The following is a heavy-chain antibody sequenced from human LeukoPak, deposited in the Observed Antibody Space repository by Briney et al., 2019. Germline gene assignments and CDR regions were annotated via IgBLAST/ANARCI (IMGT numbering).Heavy chain of an antibody. J-gene: IGHJ4*02. V-gene: IGHV1-2*02. D-gene: IGHD4-17*01. Sequence: ASVEVSCKASGYTFTGYYMHWVRQAPGQGLEWMGWINPNSGGTNYAQKFQGRVTMTRDTSISTAYMELSRLRSDDTAVYYCARALVSVNKQVDYWGQGTLVTVSS. CDR2: INPNSGGT. CDR1: GYTFTGYY. CDR3: ARALVSVNKQVDY.